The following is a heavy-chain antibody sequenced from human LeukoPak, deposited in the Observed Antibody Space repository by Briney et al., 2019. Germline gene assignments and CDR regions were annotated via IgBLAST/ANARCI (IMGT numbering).Heavy chain of an antibody. Sequence: GGFLRLSCAASGFAFSSQAMGWVRQAPGKGLEWVSVISDSGSLTYYADSVKGRFTISRDNSKKTLFLQLNSLRAEDTAVYYCAKDARRTNGWYYFDYWSQGALVTVSS. V-gene: IGHV3-23*01. J-gene: IGHJ4*02. CDR2: ISDSGSLT. CDR3: AKDARRTNGWYYFDY. D-gene: IGHD6-19*01. CDR1: GFAFSSQA.